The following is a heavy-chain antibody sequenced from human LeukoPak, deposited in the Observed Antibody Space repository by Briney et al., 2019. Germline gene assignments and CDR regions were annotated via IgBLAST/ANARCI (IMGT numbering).Heavy chain of an antibody. Sequence: PSETLSLTCTVSGGSISSSSYDWSCIRQPPGKGVEWIGRIYTSGRTYYNPSIKSRVTISVDTSKNQFSLKLSSVTAADTAVYYCARGMLRSSASCYSSWGQGTLVIVSS. V-gene: IGHV4-61*02. D-gene: IGHD2-2*01. J-gene: IGHJ4*02. CDR2: IYTSGRT. CDR1: GGSISSSSYD. CDR3: ARGMLRSSASCYSS.